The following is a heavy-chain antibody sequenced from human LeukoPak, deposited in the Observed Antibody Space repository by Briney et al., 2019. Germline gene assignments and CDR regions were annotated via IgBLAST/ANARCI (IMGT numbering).Heavy chain of an antibody. J-gene: IGHJ2*01. CDR1: GFTFSSFS. D-gene: IGHD6-19*01. V-gene: IGHV3-64*04. CDR2: VSGNGDTT. Sequence: PGGSLRLSCSASGFTFSSFSMYWVRQDPGKGLQYVSAVSGNGDTTYYADSVKGRFTISRDNSKNTLYLQMNSLRAEDTAVYYCARSYSSGWYRGWYFDLWGRGTLVTVSS. CDR3: ARSYSSGWYRGWYFDL.